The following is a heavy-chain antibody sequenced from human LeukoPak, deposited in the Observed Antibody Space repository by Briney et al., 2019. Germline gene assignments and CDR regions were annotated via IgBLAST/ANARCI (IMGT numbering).Heavy chain of an antibody. Sequence: ASVKVSCKASGYTFTSYYMHWVRQATGQGLEWMGWMNPNSGNTGYAQKFQGRVTMTRNTSISTAYMELSSLRSEDTAVYYCARVRRGRITMVRGVYYMDVWGKGTTVTISS. D-gene: IGHD3-10*01. CDR1: GYTFTSYY. V-gene: IGHV1-8*02. CDR3: ARVRRGRITMVRGVYYMDV. J-gene: IGHJ6*03. CDR2: MNPNSGNT.